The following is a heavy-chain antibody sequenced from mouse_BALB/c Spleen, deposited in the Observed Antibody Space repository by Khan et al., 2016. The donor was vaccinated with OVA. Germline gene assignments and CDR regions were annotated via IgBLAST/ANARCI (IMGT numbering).Heavy chain of an antibody. CDR3: ARAYYRYDGYYAMDY. CDR2: IWGGGGT. V-gene: IGHV2-6-4*01. Sequence: QVQLKESGPDLVAPSQSLSITCTVSGFSLSRYNVHWVRQPPGKGLEWLGMIWGGGGTDYNSALKSRLSIIKDNSKSQVFLKMNSLQTDDTAMYYCARAYYRYDGYYAMDYWGQGTSVTVSS. CDR1: GFSLSRYN. D-gene: IGHD2-14*01. J-gene: IGHJ4*01.